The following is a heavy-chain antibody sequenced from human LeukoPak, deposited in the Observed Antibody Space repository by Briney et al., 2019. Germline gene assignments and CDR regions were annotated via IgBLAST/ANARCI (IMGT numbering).Heavy chain of an antibody. Sequence: AGRSLRLSCATSGFNFGDSDMTWVRQARGKGLEWVGFIRRKSSCVTTYYAEGVRRRFTISIDDYQIIAYLQMNSLRNEDTAMYYCSRDLSCGYWGQGTLVTVSS. V-gene: IGHV3-49*04. D-gene: IGHD2/OR15-2a*01. J-gene: IGHJ4*02. CDR3: SRDLSCGY. CDR1: GFNFGDSD. CDR2: IRRKSSCVTT.